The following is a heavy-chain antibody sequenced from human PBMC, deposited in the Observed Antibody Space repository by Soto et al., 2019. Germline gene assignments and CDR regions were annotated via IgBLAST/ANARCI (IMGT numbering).Heavy chain of an antibody. D-gene: IGHD6-19*01. CDR3: ARGPVAGSDF. J-gene: IGHJ4*02. V-gene: IGHV1-18*01. CDR1: GYPFTSYG. CDR2: ISPYSGET. Sequence: QVQLVQSGPEVKKPAASVQVSCKASGYPFTSYGIVWVRQAPGQGLEWMGWISPYSGETRSTEKFQDRLTLTTDRSTSTAYMDLRSLTSDDTAVYFCARGPVAGSDFWGQGTLVIVSS.